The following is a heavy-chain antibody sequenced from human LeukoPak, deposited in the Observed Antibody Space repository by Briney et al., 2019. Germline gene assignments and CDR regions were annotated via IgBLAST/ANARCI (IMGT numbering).Heavy chain of an antibody. CDR3: ARPPNPSESSGYYRYYYGMDV. CDR2: IIPIFGTA. V-gene: IGHV1-69*13. Sequence: ASVKVSCKASGYTFTSYAISWVRQAPGQGLEWMGGIIPIFGTANYAQKFQGRVTITADESTSTAYMELSSLRSEDTAVYYCARPPNPSESSGYYRYYYGMDVWGQGTTVTVSS. J-gene: IGHJ6*02. D-gene: IGHD3-22*01. CDR1: GYTFTSYA.